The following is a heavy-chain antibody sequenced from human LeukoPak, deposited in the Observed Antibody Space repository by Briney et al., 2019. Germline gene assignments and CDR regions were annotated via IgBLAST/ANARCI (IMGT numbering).Heavy chain of an antibody. CDR2: INSDGSST. CDR3: ASLIRDYYYDSGSYPVYYYYMDL. J-gene: IGHJ6*03. CDR1: GFTFSSYW. V-gene: IGHV3-74*01. Sequence: GGSLRLSCAASGFTFSSYWMHWVRQAPGKGLVWVSRINSDGSSTSYADSVKGRFTISRDNAKNTPYLQMNSLRTEDTAVYYCASLIRDYYYDSGSYPVYYYYMDLWGKGTTVTISS. D-gene: IGHD3-10*01.